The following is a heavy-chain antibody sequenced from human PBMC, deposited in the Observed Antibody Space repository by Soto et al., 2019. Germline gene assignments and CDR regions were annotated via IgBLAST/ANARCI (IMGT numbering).Heavy chain of an antibody. V-gene: IGHV6-1*01. CDR3: ARAYRPKRTIAVAGKGRDWFDP. Sequence: PSQTLSLTCDISGDSVSTNSATWNWIRQSPSRGLEWLGRTYYRSKWFDDYAVSVKSRITISPDTSKNQFSLQLNSVTPEDTAVYYCARAYRPKRTIAVAGKGRDWFDPWGQGTLVTVSS. CDR2: TYYRSKWFD. CDR1: GDSVSTNSAT. D-gene: IGHD6-19*01. J-gene: IGHJ5*02.